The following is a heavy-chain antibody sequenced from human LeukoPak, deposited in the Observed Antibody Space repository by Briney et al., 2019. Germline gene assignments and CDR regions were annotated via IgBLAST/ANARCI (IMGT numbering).Heavy chain of an antibody. V-gene: IGHV1-2*02. J-gene: IGHJ6*03. CDR3: AREKGYDFWSGSPYYYYYMDV. CDR2: INPNSGGT. Sequence: ASVKVSCKASGYTFTGYYMHWVRQAPGQGLEWMGWINPNSGGTNYAQKFQGRVTITRNTSISTAYMELSSLRSEDTAVYYCAREKGYDFWSGSPYYYYYMDVWGKGTTVTVSS. CDR1: GYTFTGYY. D-gene: IGHD3-3*01.